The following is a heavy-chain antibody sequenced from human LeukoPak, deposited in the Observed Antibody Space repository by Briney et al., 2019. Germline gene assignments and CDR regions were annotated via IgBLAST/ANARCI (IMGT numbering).Heavy chain of an antibody. CDR1: GFTVSSNY. D-gene: IGHD2-2*02. CDR3: ARGGVVPAAIYGY. V-gene: IGHV3-53*01. Sequence: PGGSLRLSCAASGFTVSSNYMSWVRQAPGKGLEWVSIIYSGGSTFYADSVKGRFTISRDNSKNTLYLQMNSLRAEDTAVYYCARGGVVPAAIYGYWGQGTLVTVSS. J-gene: IGHJ4*02. CDR2: IYSGGST.